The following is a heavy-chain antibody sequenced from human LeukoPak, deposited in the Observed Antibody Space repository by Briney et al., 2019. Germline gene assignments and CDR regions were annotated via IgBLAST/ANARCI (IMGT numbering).Heavy chain of an antibody. V-gene: IGHV4-59*08. D-gene: IGHD2-15*01. Sequence: SETLSLTCTVSGGSISSYYWSWIRQPPGKGLEWIGYIYYSGSTNYNPSLKSRVTISVDTSKNQFSLKLSSVTAADTAVYYCARANGDCSGGSCYSRGSYAFDIWGQGTMVTVSS. CDR1: GGSISSYY. J-gene: IGHJ3*02. CDR3: ARANGDCSGGSCYSRGSYAFDI. CDR2: IYYSGST.